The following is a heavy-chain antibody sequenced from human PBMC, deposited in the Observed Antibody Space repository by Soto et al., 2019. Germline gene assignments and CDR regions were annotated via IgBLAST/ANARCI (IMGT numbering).Heavy chain of an antibody. Sequence: ASVKVSCKASGYTFINFDISWVRQAAGQGLEWLGWMNPGSGKTGYASKFQGRVAMTRDASTGTSHLELSSLTSDDTAVYYSARMASAGTLNWFDPWGQGTLVTVSS. V-gene: IGHV1-8*02. CDR2: MNPGSGKT. CDR3: ARMASAGTLNWFDP. CDR1: GYTFINFD. J-gene: IGHJ5*02. D-gene: IGHD6-13*01.